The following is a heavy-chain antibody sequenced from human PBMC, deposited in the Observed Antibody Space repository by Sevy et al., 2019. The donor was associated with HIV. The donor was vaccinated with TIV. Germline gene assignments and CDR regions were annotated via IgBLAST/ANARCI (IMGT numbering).Heavy chain of an antibody. D-gene: IGHD6-19*01. CDR1: GFTFSSYA. CDR3: AKDKESAVAGTGFDY. Sequence: GGSLRLSCAASGFTFSSYAMSWVRQAPGKGLEWLSAISGGGGSTYYVDSVKGRFTISRDNSKNTLYLQMNSLRAEDTAVYYCAKDKESAVAGTGFDYWGQGTLVTVSS. CDR2: ISGGGGST. J-gene: IGHJ4*02. V-gene: IGHV3-23*01.